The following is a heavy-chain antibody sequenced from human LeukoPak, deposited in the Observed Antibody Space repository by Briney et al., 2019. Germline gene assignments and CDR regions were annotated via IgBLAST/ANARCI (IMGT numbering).Heavy chain of an antibody. Sequence: PGGSLRLSCAVSGFTLSSHAMSWVRQAPGKGLEWVSGISGRGDSTYYADSVKGRFTISRDNSKNTLYLQMNSLRAEDTAVYYCAKRCLLSGTYYSFEYWGQGTLVTVSS. J-gene: IGHJ4*02. V-gene: IGHV3-23*01. CDR3: AKRCLLSGTYYSFEY. CDR2: ISGRGDST. CDR1: GFTLSSHA. D-gene: IGHD3-10*01.